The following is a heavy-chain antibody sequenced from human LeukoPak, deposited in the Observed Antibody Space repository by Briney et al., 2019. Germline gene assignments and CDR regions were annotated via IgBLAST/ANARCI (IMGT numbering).Heavy chain of an antibody. D-gene: IGHD4-17*01. CDR3: ARSFIDYGAMPWALDI. V-gene: IGHV1-2*02. Sequence: ASVKVSCKASGYTFTGYYMHWVRQAPGQGLEWMGWISPNRGGTNHAQKFQGRVTMTRDTSISTAYMELSRLTSDDTAAYFCARSFIDYGAMPWALDIWGQGTMVTVSS. J-gene: IGHJ3*02. CDR1: GYTFTGYY. CDR2: ISPNRGGT.